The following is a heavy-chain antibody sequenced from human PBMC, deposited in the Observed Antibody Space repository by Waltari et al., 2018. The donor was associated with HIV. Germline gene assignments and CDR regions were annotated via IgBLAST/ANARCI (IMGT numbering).Heavy chain of an antibody. J-gene: IGHJ4*02. CDR2: IYSYGST. V-gene: IGHV3-66*02. D-gene: IGHD3-9*01. CDR3: AGGTAIFTGYYPFDD. CDR1: GFTVSRKY. Sequence: EVQLVESGGGLVQPGGSLRLSCSGSGFTVSRKYMTWVRQAPGKGVECVSVIYSYGSTYYVDSVEGRFTISRDKSKNTLYLQMNSLRTEDTAVYYCAGGTAIFTGYYPFDDWGQGTLVTVSS.